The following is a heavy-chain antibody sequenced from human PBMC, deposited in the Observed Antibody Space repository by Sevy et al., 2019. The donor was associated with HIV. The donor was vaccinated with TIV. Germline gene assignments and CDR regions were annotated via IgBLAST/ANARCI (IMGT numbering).Heavy chain of an antibody. Sequence: GGSLRLSCAASGFTFSNYVMHWVRQAPGKGLEWVACIRFDATIKYYRDSVKGRLTISRDNSKSTLYLQMNSLRAEDTAVYFCAKVLRIVEIPAAIDYYYGMDVWGQGTTVTVSS. CDR3: AKVLRIVEIPAAIDYYYGMDV. J-gene: IGHJ6*02. CDR2: IRFDATIK. CDR1: GFTFSNYV. D-gene: IGHD2-2*01. V-gene: IGHV3-30*02.